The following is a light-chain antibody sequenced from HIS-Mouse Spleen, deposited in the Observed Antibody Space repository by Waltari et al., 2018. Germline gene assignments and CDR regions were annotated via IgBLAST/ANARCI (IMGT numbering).Light chain of an antibody. CDR2: RNN. Sequence: QSVLTQPPSASGTPGQRVTISCSGSSSNIGSNYLSWYQQLPGTAPKLLTYRNNQRPSGVPDRFSGSKSGTSASLAISGLRSEDEADYYCAAWDDSLSGPVFGGGTKLTVL. CDR1: SSNIGSNY. CDR3: AAWDDSLSGPV. J-gene: IGLJ3*02. V-gene: IGLV1-47*01.